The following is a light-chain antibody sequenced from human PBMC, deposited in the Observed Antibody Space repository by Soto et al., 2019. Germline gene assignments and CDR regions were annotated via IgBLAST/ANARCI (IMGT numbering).Light chain of an antibody. CDR3: QQSYSTPYT. V-gene: IGKV1-39*01. J-gene: IGKJ2*01. Sequence: DIQMTQSPSSLSASVGDRVTITCRASQSISSHLNWYQQKPGKAPKLLIYAASSLQSGVPSRFSGSGSGTDFTLTISSXQPEDFATYYCQQSYSTPYTFGQGTKVDIK. CDR1: QSISSH. CDR2: AAS.